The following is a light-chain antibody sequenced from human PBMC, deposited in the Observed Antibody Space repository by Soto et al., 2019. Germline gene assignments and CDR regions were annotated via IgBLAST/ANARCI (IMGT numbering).Light chain of an antibody. Sequence: DIQMTQSPSYLSASVGDRVTITCRASQSISSYLNWYQQKPGKAPKLLIYAASSLQSGVPSRFSGSGSGTDFTLTISSLQPEDFATYYCQQSSSTPLTFGGGTKVEIK. CDR3: QQSSSTPLT. CDR1: QSISSY. J-gene: IGKJ4*01. V-gene: IGKV1-39*01. CDR2: AAS.